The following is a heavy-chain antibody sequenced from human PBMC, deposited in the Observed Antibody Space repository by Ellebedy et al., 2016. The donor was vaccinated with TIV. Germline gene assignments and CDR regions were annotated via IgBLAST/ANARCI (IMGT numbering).Heavy chain of an antibody. CDR3: ARAGNCGGDCYFYDY. V-gene: IGHV4-34*01. CDR2: INHSGST. Sequence: SETLSLTXAVYGGSFSGYYWSWIRQPPGKGLEWIGEINHSGSTNYNPSLKSRVTISVDTSKNQFSLKLSSVTAADTAVYYCARAGNCGGDCYFYDYWGQGTLVTVSS. D-gene: IGHD2-21*01. J-gene: IGHJ4*02. CDR1: GGSFSGYY.